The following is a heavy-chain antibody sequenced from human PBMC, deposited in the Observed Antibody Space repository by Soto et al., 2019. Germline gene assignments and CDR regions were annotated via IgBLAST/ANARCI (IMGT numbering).Heavy chain of an antibody. J-gene: IGHJ4*02. Sequence: GGSLRLSCTVSGFAFNNYGINWVRQAPGKGLEWVSSISKSDYTYYSDSVEGRFAISRDNAKSSVSLQMNTLRVEDTAVYYCAREVSIIIPAVSDFWGQGTLVTVSP. CDR1: GFAFNNYG. D-gene: IGHD3-16*02. V-gene: IGHV3-21*01. CDR3: AREVSIIIPAVSDF. CDR2: ISKSDYT.